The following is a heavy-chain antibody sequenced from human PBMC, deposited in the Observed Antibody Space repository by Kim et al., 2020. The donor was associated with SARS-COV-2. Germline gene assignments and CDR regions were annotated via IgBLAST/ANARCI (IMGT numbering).Heavy chain of an antibody. CDR2: IYYSGST. J-gene: IGHJ6*02. CDR1: GGSISSYY. D-gene: IGHD3-10*01. Sequence: SETLSLTCTVSGGSISSYYWSWIRQPPGKGLEWIGYIYYSGSTNYHPSLKSRVTISGDTSKNQFSLKLSSVTAADTAVYSCARDFKYYYGSGCYQGYYYYGMDVWGQGTTVTVSS. V-gene: IGHV4-59*13. CDR3: ARDFKYYYGSGCYQGYYYYGMDV.